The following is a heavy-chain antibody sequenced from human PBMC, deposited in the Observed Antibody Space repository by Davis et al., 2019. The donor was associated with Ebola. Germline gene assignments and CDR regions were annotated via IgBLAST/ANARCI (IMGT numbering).Heavy chain of an antibody. CDR1: GGSFSGYY. J-gene: IGHJ5*02. CDR3: AGQPWSYDSSGYSLGNWFDP. D-gene: IGHD3-22*01. V-gene: IGHV4-59*08. CDR2: IYYSGST. Sequence: SETLSLTCAVYGGSFSGYYWSWIRQPPGKGLEWIGYIYYSGSTNYNPSLKSRVTISVDTSKNQFSLKLSSVTAADTAVYYCAGQPWSYDSSGYSLGNWFDPWGQGTLVTVSS.